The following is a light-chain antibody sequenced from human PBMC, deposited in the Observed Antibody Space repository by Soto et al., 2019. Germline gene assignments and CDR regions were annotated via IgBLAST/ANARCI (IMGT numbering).Light chain of an antibody. CDR2: GVS. V-gene: IGKV3-20*01. Sequence: EIVLTQSPGTLSLSPRERATLSCRASQSVSSGYLAWYQHKPGQAPRLLIYGVSSRAPGIPDRFSGSGSGTDFTLTIRRLEPEDFAVYYCQQYAASPLTFGQGTQVEVK. CDR1: QSVSSGY. CDR3: QQYAASPLT. J-gene: IGKJ1*01.